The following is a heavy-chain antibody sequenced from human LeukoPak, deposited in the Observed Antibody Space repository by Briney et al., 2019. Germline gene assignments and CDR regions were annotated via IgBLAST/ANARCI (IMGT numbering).Heavy chain of an antibody. D-gene: IGHD2-2*01. CDR1: GYTFTSYA. CDR2: INAGNRNT. V-gene: IGHV1-3*01. CDR3: ARGRPYCSSTSCSRGGWFDP. Sequence: GASVKVSCKASGYTFTSYAMHWVRQAPGQRLEWMGWINAGNRNTKYSQKFQGRVTVTRDTSASTAYMELSSLRSEDTAVYYCARGRPYCSSTSCSRGGWFDPWGQGTLVTVSS. J-gene: IGHJ5*02.